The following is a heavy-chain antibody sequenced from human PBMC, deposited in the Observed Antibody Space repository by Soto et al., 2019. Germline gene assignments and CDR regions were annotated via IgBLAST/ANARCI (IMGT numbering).Heavy chain of an antibody. D-gene: IGHD3-10*01. Sequence: GASVKVSCKASGGTFSSYAISWVRQAPGQGLEWMGGIIPIFGTANYAQKFQGRVTITADESTSTAYMELSSLRSEDTAVYYCARKDGSGRYHSLPLVGYGMDVWGQGTTVTVSS. CDR2: IIPIFGTA. CDR3: ARKDGSGRYHSLPLVGYGMDV. CDR1: GGTFSSYA. J-gene: IGHJ6*02. V-gene: IGHV1-69*13.